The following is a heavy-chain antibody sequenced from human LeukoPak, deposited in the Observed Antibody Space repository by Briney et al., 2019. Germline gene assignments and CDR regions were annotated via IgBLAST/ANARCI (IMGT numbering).Heavy chain of an antibody. CDR3: ARQQIEAYYYDSSASLDY. J-gene: IGHJ4*02. CDR1: GGSISSSSYY. V-gene: IGHV4-39*01. D-gene: IGHD3-22*01. Sequence: TSETLSLTCTVSGGSISSSSYYWGWIRQPPGKGLEWIGSIYYSGSTYYNPSLKSRVTISVDTSKNQFSLKLSSVTAADTAVYYCARQQIEAYYYDSSASLDYWGQGTLVTVSS. CDR2: IYYSGST.